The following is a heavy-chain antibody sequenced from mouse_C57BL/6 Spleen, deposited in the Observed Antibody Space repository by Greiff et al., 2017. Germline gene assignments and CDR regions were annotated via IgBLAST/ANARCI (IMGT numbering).Heavy chain of an antibody. Sequence: LVESGGGLVQPGGSLSLSCAASGFTFTDYYMSWVRQPPGKALEWLGFIRNKANGYTTEYSASVKGRFTISRDNSQSILYLQMNALRAEDSATYYCARSGSSYWYFDVWGTGTTVTVSS. CDR3: ARSGSSYWYFDV. D-gene: IGHD1-1*01. V-gene: IGHV7-3*01. J-gene: IGHJ1*03. CDR2: IRNKANGYTT. CDR1: GFTFTDYY.